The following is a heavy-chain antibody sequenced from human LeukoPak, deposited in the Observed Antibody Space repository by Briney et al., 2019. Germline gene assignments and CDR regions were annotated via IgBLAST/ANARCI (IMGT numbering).Heavy chain of an antibody. Sequence: GGSLRLSCAASGFTVSSNYMSWVRQAPGKGLEWVSVIYSGGSTYYADSVKGRFTISRDNSKNTLYLQMNSLRAEDTAVYYCAKSPRGLYGDYADWFDPWGQGTLVTVSS. CDR2: IYSGGST. CDR1: GFTVSSNY. J-gene: IGHJ5*02. V-gene: IGHV3-53*01. D-gene: IGHD4-17*01. CDR3: AKSPRGLYGDYADWFDP.